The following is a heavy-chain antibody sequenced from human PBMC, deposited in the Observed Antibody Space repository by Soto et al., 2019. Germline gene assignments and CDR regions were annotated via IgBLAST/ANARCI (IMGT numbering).Heavy chain of an antibody. Sequence: GASVKVSCKASGGPYSSYAISWVRQAPGQGLEWMGGIIPIFGTANYAQKFQGRVTITADKSTSTAYMELSSLRSEDTAVYYCASPLRYYDSSGYYYWGQGTLVTVSS. V-gene: IGHV1-69*06. CDR3: ASPLRYYDSSGYYY. J-gene: IGHJ4*02. CDR1: GGPYSSYA. D-gene: IGHD3-22*01. CDR2: IIPIFGTA.